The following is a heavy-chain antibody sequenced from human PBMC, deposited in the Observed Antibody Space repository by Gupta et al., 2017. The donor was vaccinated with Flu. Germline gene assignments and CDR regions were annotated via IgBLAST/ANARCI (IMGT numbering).Heavy chain of an antibody. V-gene: IGHV3-43*01. CDR1: GFTFADYT. Sequence: EVQLVESGGVVVQPGGSLRLSCAASGFTFADYTMHWVRQAPGRGLEWVSLISWDGGRTNYEDSVKGRFTISRDNSKNSLSLQMNSLRAEDTAFYYCAKEKAEGRYNWNTPFDYWGQGTLVTVSS. CDR2: ISWDGGRT. CDR3: AKEKAEGRYNWNTPFDY. D-gene: IGHD1-1*01. J-gene: IGHJ4*02.